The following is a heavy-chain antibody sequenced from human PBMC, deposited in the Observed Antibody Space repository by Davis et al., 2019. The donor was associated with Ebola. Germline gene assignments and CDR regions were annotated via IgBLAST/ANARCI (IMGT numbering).Heavy chain of an antibody. CDR2: INPSGGST. J-gene: IGHJ6*03. CDR1: GYTFTSYY. Sequence: ASVKVSCKASGYTFTSYYMHWVRQAPGQGLEWMGIINPSGGSTSYAQKFQGRVTMTRDTSTSTVYMELSSLRSEDTAVYYCARDVIPPRIVVVPAAPRRYYYYYMDVWGKGTTVTVSS. V-gene: IGHV1-46*01. D-gene: IGHD2-2*01. CDR3: ARDVIPPRIVVVPAAPRRYYYYYMDV.